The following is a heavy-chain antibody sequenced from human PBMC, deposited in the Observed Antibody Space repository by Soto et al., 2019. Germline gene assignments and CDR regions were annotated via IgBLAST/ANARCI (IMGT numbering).Heavy chain of an antibody. CDR2: IYYSDVT. J-gene: IGHJ5*02. D-gene: IGHD5-12*01. V-gene: IGHV4-59*01. CDR1: GDSISTYD. Sequence: QGQLQGSGPGLVKPSETLSLTCPVSGDSISTYDWGWIRHPPGKGLEWIGCIYYSDVTNYNPSLKSRVTISVDTPKNQLSLKLNSVTAADTAVYYCARVAADIASWLEPWGQGTLVTVSS. CDR3: ARVAADIASWLEP.